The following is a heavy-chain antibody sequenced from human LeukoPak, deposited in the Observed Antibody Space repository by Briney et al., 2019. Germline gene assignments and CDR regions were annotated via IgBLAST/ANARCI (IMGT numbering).Heavy chain of an antibody. CDR1: GDSISGYH. CDR3: ARHFGYSYGYFDY. Sequence: SETLSLTCGVYGDSISGYHWTWIRQPPGKGLEWIGSIYYSGSTYYNPSLKSRVTISVDTSKNQFSLKLSSVTAADTAVYYCARHFGYSYGYFDYWGQGTLVTVSS. CDR2: IYYSGST. J-gene: IGHJ4*02. V-gene: IGHV4-39*01. D-gene: IGHD5-18*01.